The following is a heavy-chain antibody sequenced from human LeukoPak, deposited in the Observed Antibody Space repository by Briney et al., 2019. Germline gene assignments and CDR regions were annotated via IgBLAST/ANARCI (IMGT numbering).Heavy chain of an antibody. CDR1: GYTFTGYY. J-gene: IGHJ6*02. CDR3: ARAVVSSGRGKMDV. CDR2: INPNSGGT. Sequence: ASVKVSCKASGYTFTGYYMNWVRQAPGQGLEWMGWINPNSGGTNYAQKFQGRVTMTRDTSISTAYMELSRLRSYDTAVYYCARAVVSSGRGKMDVWGQGTTVTVSS. V-gene: IGHV1-2*02. D-gene: IGHD6-19*01.